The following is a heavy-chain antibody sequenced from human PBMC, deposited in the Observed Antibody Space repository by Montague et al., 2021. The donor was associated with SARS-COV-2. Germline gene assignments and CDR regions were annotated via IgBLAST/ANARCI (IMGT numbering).Heavy chain of an antibody. J-gene: IGHJ6*02. CDR1: GFIVSSNY. CDR3: AREVYGMDV. CDR2: IYSGGST. V-gene: IGHV3-53*04. Sequence: SLRLSWAASGFIVSSNYMSWVRQAPGKGLEWVSVIYSGGSTYYADSVRGRFTISRHNSKNTLYLQMNSLRAEDTAVYYCAREVYGMDVWGQGTTVTVSS.